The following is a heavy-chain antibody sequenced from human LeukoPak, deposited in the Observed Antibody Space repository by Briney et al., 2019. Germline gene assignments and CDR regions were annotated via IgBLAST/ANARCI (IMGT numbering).Heavy chain of an antibody. D-gene: IGHD3-3*01. J-gene: IGHJ6*02. CDR1: GGSISSSSYY. CDR2: IYYSGSA. V-gene: IGHV4-39*07. Sequence: SETLSLTCTVSGGSISSSSYYWGWIRQPPGKGLEWIAYIYYSGSAYYNPSLKSRVTISVDTSKNQFSLKMSSVPAADTAVYYCARNFRGLWSGYYDLREYYYGLDVWGQGTTVTVSS. CDR3: ARNFRGLWSGYYDLREYYYGLDV.